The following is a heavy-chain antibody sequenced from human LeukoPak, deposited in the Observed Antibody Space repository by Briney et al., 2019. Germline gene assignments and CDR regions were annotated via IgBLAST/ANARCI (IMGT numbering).Heavy chain of an antibody. Sequence: PGGSLRLSCAASGFTFSSYSMNWVRQAPGKGLEWVSSISSSSSYIYYADSVKGRFTISRDNAKNSLYLQMNSLRAEDTAGYYCARDWDGYDNYFDYWGQGTLVTVSS. CDR2: ISSSSSYI. D-gene: IGHD5-12*01. CDR1: GFTFSSYS. J-gene: IGHJ4*02. CDR3: ARDWDGYDNYFDY. V-gene: IGHV3-21*01.